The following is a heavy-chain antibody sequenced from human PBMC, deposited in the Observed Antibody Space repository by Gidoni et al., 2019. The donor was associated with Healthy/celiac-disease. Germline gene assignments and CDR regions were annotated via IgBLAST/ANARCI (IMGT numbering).Heavy chain of an antibody. CDR2: IKQDGIEK. CDR1: GLPFRSYW. J-gene: IGHJ3*02. CDR3: ARDTRGGDDAFDI. D-gene: IGHD3-16*01. V-gene: IGHV3-7*01. Sequence: EVQMVESGGGLVQPGGSLRLSCAASGLPFRSYWMSWVRTAQGKGLEWVANIKQDGIEKYYVDAVKGRFTISRDNAKNSLYLQMNSLRAEDTAVYYCARDTRGGDDAFDIWGQGTMVTVSS.